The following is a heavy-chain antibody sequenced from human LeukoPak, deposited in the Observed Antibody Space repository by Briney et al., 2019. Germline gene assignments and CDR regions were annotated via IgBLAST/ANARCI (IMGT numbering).Heavy chain of an antibody. V-gene: IGHV3-23*01. J-gene: IGHJ4*02. CDR1: GFTFSDYA. CDR2: ISGSGGST. D-gene: IGHD2-15*01. Sequence: GGSLRLSCAASGFTFSDYAMSWVRQAPGKGLEWVSAISGSGGSTYYADSVKGRFTISRDNSKNTLYLQMNSLRAEDTAVYYCAIDVVVVAATQSLDYWGQGTLVTVSS. CDR3: AIDVVVVAATQSLDY.